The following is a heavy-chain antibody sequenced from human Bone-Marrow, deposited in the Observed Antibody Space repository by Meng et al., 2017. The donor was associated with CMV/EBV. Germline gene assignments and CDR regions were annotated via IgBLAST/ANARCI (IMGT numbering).Heavy chain of an antibody. CDR1: GDSVSSNSAA. CDR2: TYYRSKWYN. Sequence: SCAISGDSVSSNSAAWNWIRQSPSRGLEWLGRTYYRSKWYNDYAVSVKSRITINPDTSKNQFSLQLNSVTPEDTAVYYCARDSPAYCGGDCYSNGMDVWGQGTTVTFSS. J-gene: IGHJ6*02. CDR3: ARDSPAYCGGDCYSNGMDV. V-gene: IGHV6-1*01. D-gene: IGHD2-21*01.